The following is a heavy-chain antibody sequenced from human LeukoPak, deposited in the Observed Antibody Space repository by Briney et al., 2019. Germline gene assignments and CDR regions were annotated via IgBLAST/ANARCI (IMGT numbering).Heavy chain of an antibody. Sequence: GGSLRLSCAASGFTFTSYWMGWVRQAPGKGLEWVANIEEYGSEIYYVDSVKGRFTISRDNAKNSLYLQMNSLRAEDTAVYYCARSGEFLAMPSDIWGQGTMVTVSS. CDR2: IEEYGSEI. V-gene: IGHV3-7*01. CDR3: ARSGEFLAMPSDI. D-gene: IGHD3-10*01. CDR1: GFTFTSYW. J-gene: IGHJ3*02.